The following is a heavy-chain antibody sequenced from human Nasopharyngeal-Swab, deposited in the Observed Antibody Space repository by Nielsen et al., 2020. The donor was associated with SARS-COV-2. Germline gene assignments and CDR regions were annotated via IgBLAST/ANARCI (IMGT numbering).Heavy chain of an antibody. CDR1: GFTFSSYA. Sequence: GESLKISCAASGFTFSSYAMSWVRPAPGKGLEWVSAISGSGGSTYYADSVKGRFTISRDNSKNTLYLQMNSLRAEDTAVYYCAKDSVVVVAASDAFDIWGQGTMVTVSS. CDR3: AKDSVVVVAASDAFDI. V-gene: IGHV3-23*01. D-gene: IGHD2-15*01. CDR2: ISGSGGST. J-gene: IGHJ3*02.